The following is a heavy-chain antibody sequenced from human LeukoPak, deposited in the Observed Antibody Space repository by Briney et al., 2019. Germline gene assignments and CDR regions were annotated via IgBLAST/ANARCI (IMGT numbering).Heavy chain of an antibody. Sequence: SETLSLTCTVSGGSISSSSYYWGWIRQPPGKGLEWIGSIYYSGSTYYNPSLKSRVTISVDTSKNQFSLKLSSVTAADTAVYYCARDQPHYDYVWGSYRLNWFDPWGQGTLVTVSS. J-gene: IGHJ5*02. V-gene: IGHV4-39*07. CDR3: ARDQPHYDYVWGSYRLNWFDP. CDR2: IYYSGST. CDR1: GGSISSSSYY. D-gene: IGHD3-16*02.